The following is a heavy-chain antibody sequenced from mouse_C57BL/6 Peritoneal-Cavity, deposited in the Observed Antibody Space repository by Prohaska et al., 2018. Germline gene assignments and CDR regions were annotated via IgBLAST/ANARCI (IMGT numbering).Heavy chain of an antibody. CDR1: GYTFTSYD. D-gene: IGHD1-1*01. V-gene: IGHV1-85*01. Sequence: QVQLQQSGPELVKPGASVKLSCKASGYTFTSYDINWVKQRPGQGLEWIGWIYPRDGSTKYNEKFKGKATLTVDTYSSTAYMEIHSLTSEDSAVYFCARDDGSSYWYFDVWGTGTTVTVSS. J-gene: IGHJ1*03. CDR3: ARDDGSSYWYFDV. CDR2: IYPRDGST.